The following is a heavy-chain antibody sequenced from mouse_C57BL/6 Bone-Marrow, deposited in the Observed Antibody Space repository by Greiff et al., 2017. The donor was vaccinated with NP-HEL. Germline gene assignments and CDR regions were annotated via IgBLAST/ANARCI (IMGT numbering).Heavy chain of an antibody. D-gene: IGHD2-5*01. V-gene: IGHV1-64*01. Sequence: QVQLQQSGAELVKPGASVKLSCKVSGYTFTSYWMHWVKQRPGQGLEWIGMIHPNSGSTNYNEKFKSKATLTVDKSSSTAYMQLSSLTSEDSAVYYCARKAYSNPFAYWGQGTLVTVSA. CDR3: ARKAYSNPFAY. CDR2: IHPNSGST. J-gene: IGHJ3*01. CDR1: GYTFTSYW.